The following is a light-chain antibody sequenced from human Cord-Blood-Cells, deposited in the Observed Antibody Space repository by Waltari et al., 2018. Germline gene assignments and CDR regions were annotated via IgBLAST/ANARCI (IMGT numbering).Light chain of an antibody. Sequence: IVLTQSPGPLSLSSGERATLSCRASQSVSSSYLAWYQQKPGQAPRLLIYGASSRATGIPDRFSGSGSVTDFTLTISRLEPEDFSVYYCQQYGTSPYTFGQATKLEIK. J-gene: IGKJ2*01. CDR3: QQYGTSPYT. CDR1: QSVSSSY. CDR2: GAS. V-gene: IGKV3-20*01.